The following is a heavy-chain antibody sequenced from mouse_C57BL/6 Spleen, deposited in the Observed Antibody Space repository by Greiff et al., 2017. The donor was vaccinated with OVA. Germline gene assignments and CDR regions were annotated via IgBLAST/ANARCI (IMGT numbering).Heavy chain of an antibody. J-gene: IGHJ2*01. D-gene: IGHD2-5*01. V-gene: IGHV1-15*01. CDR2: IDPETGGT. Sequence: QVQLKQSGAELVRPGASVTLSCKASGYTFTDYEMHWVKQTPVHGLEWIGAIDPETGGTAYNQKFKGKAILTADKSSSTAYMALRSLTSEDSAVYYCTRSLYSNYDYWGQGTTLTVSS. CDR1: GYTFTDYE. CDR3: TRSLYSNYDY.